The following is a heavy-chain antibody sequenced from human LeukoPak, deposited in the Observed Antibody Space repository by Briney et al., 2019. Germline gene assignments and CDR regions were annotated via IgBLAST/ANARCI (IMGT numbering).Heavy chain of an antibody. CDR2: MRSKANSFVT. CDR3: TTDQFNSFDV. CDR1: GFTFSDYY. D-gene: IGHD5-24*01. J-gene: IGHJ3*01. Sequence: GGSLRLSCAASGFTFSDYYMSWIRQASGKGLEWVGRMRSKANSFVTTYAASVQGRFTISRDDSKNTAYLQMNSLKTEDTAVYYFTTDQFNSFDVWGQGTVVTVSS. V-gene: IGHV3-73*01.